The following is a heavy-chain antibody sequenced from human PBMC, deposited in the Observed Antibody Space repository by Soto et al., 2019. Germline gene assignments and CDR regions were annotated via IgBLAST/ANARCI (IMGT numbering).Heavy chain of an antibody. CDR1: GFTFSDYY. D-gene: IGHD5-12*01. CDR2: ISSSSSYT. J-gene: IGHJ4*02. CDR3: ARDHHRYSGYDSVDY. V-gene: IGHV3-11*05. Sequence: QVQLVESGGGLVKPGGSLRLSCAASGFTFSDYYMSWIRQAPGKGLEWVSYISSSSSYTNYADSVKGRFTISRDNAKNSLYLQMNSLRAEDTAVYYCARDHHRYSGYDSVDYWGQGTLVNVSS.